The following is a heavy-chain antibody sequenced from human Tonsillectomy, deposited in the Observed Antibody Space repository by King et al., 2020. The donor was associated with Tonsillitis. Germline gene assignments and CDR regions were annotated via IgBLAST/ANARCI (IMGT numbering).Heavy chain of an antibody. Sequence: QLQESGPGLVRPTETLSLTCTVSGGSINMSRYYWGWIRPPPGRGLGWIGNIYHTGSAYYNPSLRTRVTIPVDPSKNEVSLSLTPVHPADTAVYYCARHYEATIDDWGQGTLATVS. CDR3: ARHYEATIDD. CDR1: GGSINMSRYY. CDR2: IYHTGSA. V-gene: IGHV4-39*01. J-gene: IGHJ1*01. D-gene: IGHD3-3*01.